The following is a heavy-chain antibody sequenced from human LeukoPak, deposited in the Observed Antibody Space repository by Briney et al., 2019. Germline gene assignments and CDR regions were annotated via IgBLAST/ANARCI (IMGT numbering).Heavy chain of an antibody. D-gene: IGHD5-18*01. Sequence: ASVKVSCKTSGYTFGSYYMHWVRQAPGQGLEWMGTINSNGGGTNYAQKFQGRVTMTRDESTRTVYMELSSLRSEDTAVYYCARGGGYGYPTGANWGQGTQVTVSS. CDR1: GYTFGSYY. CDR3: ARGGGYGYPTGAN. CDR2: INSNGGGT. J-gene: IGHJ4*02. V-gene: IGHV1-46*01.